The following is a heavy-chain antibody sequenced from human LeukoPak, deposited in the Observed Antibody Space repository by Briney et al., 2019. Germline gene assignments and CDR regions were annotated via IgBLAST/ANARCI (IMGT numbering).Heavy chain of an antibody. CDR2: ISAYNGNT. Sequence: ASVKVSRKASGYTFTSFGISWVRQAPGQGLEWMGWISAYNGNTNYAQKLQGRVTMTTDTSTSTAYTELRSLRPDDTAVYYCARGLDSFGGGSGSCDYWGQGTLVTVSS. CDR3: ARGLDSFGGGSGSCDY. CDR1: GYTFTSFG. J-gene: IGHJ4*02. V-gene: IGHV1-18*01. D-gene: IGHD3-10*01.